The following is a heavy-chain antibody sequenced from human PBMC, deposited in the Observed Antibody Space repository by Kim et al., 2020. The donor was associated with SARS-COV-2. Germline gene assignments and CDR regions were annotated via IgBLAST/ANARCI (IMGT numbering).Heavy chain of an antibody. CDR3: ARGSPDYYDSSGYYYSFDY. D-gene: IGHD3-22*01. J-gene: IGHJ4*02. CDR2: ISSSSSYI. CDR1: GFTFSSYS. V-gene: IGHV3-21*01. Sequence: GGSLRLSCAASGFTFSSYSMNWVRQAPGKGLEWVSSISSSSSYIYYADSVKGRFTISRDNAKNSLYLQMNSLRAEDTAVYYCARGSPDYYDSSGYYYSFDYWGQGTLVTVSS.